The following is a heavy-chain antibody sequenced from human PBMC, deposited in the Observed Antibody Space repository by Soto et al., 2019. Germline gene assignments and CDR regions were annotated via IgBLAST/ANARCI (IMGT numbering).Heavy chain of an antibody. CDR1: GGTFRSYS. CDR2: IIPIFGTA. J-gene: IGHJ4*02. V-gene: IGHV1-69*01. CDR3: ARDGGRHSGGIDY. D-gene: IGHD1-26*01. Sequence: QVQLVQSGAAVKKPGSSVKVACTASGGTFRSYSINWVRQAPGQGLEWMGEIIPIFGTANYAQKFQGRVTITADESTSTAYMELSSLRSEDTAVYYCARDGGRHSGGIDYWGQGNRVNVSS.